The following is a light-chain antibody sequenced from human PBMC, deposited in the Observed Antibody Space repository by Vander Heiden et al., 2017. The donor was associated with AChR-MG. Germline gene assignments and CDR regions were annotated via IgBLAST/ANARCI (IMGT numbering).Light chain of an antibody. CDR2: SST. J-gene: IGLJ2*01. CDR3: AAWDDSLSGVI. V-gene: IGLV1-44*01. Sequence: QSVLTQPPSASETPGQRGIIPCSGSNSNIGSNTVNWDSQLPGTAPRLVIYSSTQRPAGVPDRFSGSRSGTSASLAISGLQSEDEGDYYCAAWDDSLSGVIFGGGTKVTVL. CDR1: NSNIGSNT.